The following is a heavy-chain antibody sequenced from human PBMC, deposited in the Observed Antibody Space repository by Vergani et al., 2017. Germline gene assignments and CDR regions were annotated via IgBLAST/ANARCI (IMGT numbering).Heavy chain of an antibody. D-gene: IGHD4-23*01. V-gene: IGHV3-33*03. Sequence: QVQLVDSGGGVVQPGRSLRLSCAASGFDFRTYGMHWARQAPGKGLEWVAVIWHDGSNKYYADSVKGRFTISRDNSKNTLYLQMSSLRAEDSAVYYCARADYGGTPYDYGLDVWGQGTTVTVSS. J-gene: IGHJ6*02. CDR2: IWHDGSNK. CDR1: GFDFRTYG. CDR3: ARADYGGTPYDYGLDV.